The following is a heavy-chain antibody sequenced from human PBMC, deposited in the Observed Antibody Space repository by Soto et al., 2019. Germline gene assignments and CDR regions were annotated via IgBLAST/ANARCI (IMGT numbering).Heavy chain of an antibody. D-gene: IGHD6-13*01. CDR3: ARQIAAAGNNWFDP. J-gene: IGHJ5*02. Sequence: PGGSLRLSCAASGFTFSSYAMSWVRRAPGKGLEWVSAISVSGGSTYYADSVKGRFTISRDNSKNTLYLQMNSLRAEDTAVYYCARQIAAAGNNWFDPWGQGTLVTVSS. V-gene: IGHV3-23*01. CDR2: ISVSGGST. CDR1: GFTFSSYA.